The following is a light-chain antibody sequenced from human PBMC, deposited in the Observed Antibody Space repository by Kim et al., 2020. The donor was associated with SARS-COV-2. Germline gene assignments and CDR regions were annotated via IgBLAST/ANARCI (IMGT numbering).Light chain of an antibody. CDR1: KVGDKY. CDR3: QAWDSRTVV. J-gene: IGLJ2*01. V-gene: IGLV3-1*01. Sequence: SYELTQPPSVSVSPGQTASITCSGDKVGDKYACWYQQKPDQSPVLVIYQDSKRPSGIPERFSGSNSGNTATLTISGTQAMDEADYYCQAWDSRTVVFGGG. CDR2: QDS.